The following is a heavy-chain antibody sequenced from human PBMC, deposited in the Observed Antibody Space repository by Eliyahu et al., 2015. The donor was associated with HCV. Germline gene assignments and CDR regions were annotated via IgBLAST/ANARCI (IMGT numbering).Heavy chain of an antibody. V-gene: IGHV3-33*01. CDR2: IWYDGSNK. D-gene: IGHD6-19*01. J-gene: IGHJ4*02. Sequence: QVQLVESGGGVVQPGRSLRLSCAASGFXXXXYGXHWVRQAPGKGLGWVAVIWYDGSNKYYADSVKGRFTISRDNSKNTLYLQMNSLRAEDTAVYYCARDGFTVAGTVAFSYFDYWGQGTLVTVSS. CDR3: ARDGFTVAGTVAFSYFDY. CDR1: GFXXXXYG.